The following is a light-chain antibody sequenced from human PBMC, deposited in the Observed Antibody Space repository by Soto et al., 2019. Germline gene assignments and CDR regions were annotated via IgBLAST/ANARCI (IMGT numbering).Light chain of an antibody. J-gene: IGKJ1*01. CDR3: QLYNDYSWT. Sequence: IQMTQSPSTLSASVGDRVAITCRASQSIGIWLAWYQKKPGKAPRFLIYKASTLQTGVPSRFSGSGSGTEFTLTISSLQPDDFATYYCQLYNDYSWTFGQGTKVEIK. CDR1: QSIGIW. CDR2: KAS. V-gene: IGKV1-5*03.